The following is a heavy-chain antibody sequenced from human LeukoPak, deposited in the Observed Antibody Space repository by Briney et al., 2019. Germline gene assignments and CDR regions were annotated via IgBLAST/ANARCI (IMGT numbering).Heavy chain of an antibody. V-gene: IGHV3-30-3*01. CDR2: ISYDGSNK. CDR1: GFTFSSYT. D-gene: IGHD6-19*01. CDR3: ARSIAVAGKLPYYFDY. J-gene: IGHJ4*02. Sequence: GGSLRLSCAASGFTFSSYTMHWVRQAPGKGLEWVAVISYDGSNKYYADSVKGRFTISRDNSKNTLYLQMNSLRAEDTAVYYCARSIAVAGKLPYYFDYWGQGTLVTVSS.